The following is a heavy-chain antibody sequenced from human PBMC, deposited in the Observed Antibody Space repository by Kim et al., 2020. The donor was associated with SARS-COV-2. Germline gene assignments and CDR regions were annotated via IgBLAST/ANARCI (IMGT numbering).Heavy chain of an antibody. V-gene: IGHV4-4*07. J-gene: IGHJ4*02. D-gene: IGHD2-8*01. Sequence: YNPSRESRVTMSVDTSKNQFSLKLTSVTAADTAVYFCARAEGVSWRFDYWGQGTLVTVSS. CDR3: ARAEGVSWRFDY.